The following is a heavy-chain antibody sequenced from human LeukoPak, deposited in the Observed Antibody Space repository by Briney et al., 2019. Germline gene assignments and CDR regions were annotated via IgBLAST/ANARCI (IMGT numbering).Heavy chain of an antibody. CDR3: ARCNGQLDYYYYMDV. D-gene: IGHD2-2*01. J-gene: IGHJ6*03. CDR2: IYPGDSDT. CDR1: GYSFTSYW. Sequence: HGESLKISCKGSGYSFTSYWIGWVRQMPGKGLEWMGIIYPGDSDTRYSPSFQGQVTISADKSISTAYLQWSSLKASDTAMYYCARCNGQLDYYYYMDVWGKGTTVTVSS. V-gene: IGHV5-51*01.